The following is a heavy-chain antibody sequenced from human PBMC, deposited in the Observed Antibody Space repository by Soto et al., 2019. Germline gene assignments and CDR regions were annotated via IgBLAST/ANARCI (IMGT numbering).Heavy chain of an antibody. Sequence: QVQLQQWGAGLLKPSETLSLTCAVYGGSFSGYYWSWIRQPPGKGLEWIGEINHSGSTNYNPSLKSRVTISVDTYKNQFSLKLSSVTAADTAVYYCARGRKGGYYYYYMDVWGKGTTVTVSS. D-gene: IGHD3-16*01. CDR2: INHSGST. CDR3: ARGRKGGYYYYYMDV. J-gene: IGHJ6*03. CDR1: GGSFSGYY. V-gene: IGHV4-34*01.